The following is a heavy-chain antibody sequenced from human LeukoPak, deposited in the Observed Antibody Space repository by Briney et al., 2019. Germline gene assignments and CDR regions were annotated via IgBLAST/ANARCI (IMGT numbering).Heavy chain of an antibody. D-gene: IGHD6-19*01. CDR3: ARGFVSSGWYLGY. J-gene: IGHJ4*02. CDR1: GGSISSSSYY. V-gene: IGHV4-39*01. Sequence: PSETLSLTCTVSGGSISSSSYYWGWIRQPPGKGLEWIGSIYYSGSTYYNPSLKSRVTISVDTSKNQFSLKLSSVTAADTAVYYCARGFVSSGWYLGYWGQGTLVTVSS. CDR2: IYYSGST.